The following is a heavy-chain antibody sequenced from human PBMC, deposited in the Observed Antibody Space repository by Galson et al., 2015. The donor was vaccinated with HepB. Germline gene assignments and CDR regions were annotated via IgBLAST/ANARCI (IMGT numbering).Heavy chain of an antibody. CDR3: ARLSSYYYDSSGYYQGGYFDL. CDR2: IHYSGSS. D-gene: IGHD3-22*01. J-gene: IGHJ2*01. Sequence: ETLSLTCTVSGGSISSYYWSWIRQPPGKGLEWIGYIHYSGSSNQNPSLKRRVTISVDMSKSQFSLKLSSVTAADTAVYYCARLSSYYYDSSGYYQGGYFDLWGRGALVTVSS. CDR1: GGSISSYY. V-gene: IGHV4-59*08.